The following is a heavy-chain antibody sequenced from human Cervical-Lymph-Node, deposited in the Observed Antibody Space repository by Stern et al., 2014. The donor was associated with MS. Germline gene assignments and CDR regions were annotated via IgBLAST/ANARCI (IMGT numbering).Heavy chain of an antibody. V-gene: IGHV1-2*06. CDR2: ISPPTGGA. CDR3: ATHGGSSFQMDV. J-gene: IGHJ6*02. CDR1: GYSFTDFN. D-gene: IGHD6-13*01. Sequence: VQLVESGAEVKKPGASVKVSCKASGYSFTDFNTHWVRQAPGQGLEWMGRISPPTGGARYAEKFQGRVTMTRDPSITTAYMELDRLTSDDTAVYYCATHGGSSFQMDVWGQGTTVTVSS.